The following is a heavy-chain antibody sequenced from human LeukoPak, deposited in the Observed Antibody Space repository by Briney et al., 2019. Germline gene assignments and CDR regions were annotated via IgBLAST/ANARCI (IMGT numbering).Heavy chain of an antibody. Sequence: ASVKVSCKASGYTFTRYGISWVRQAPGQGLEWMGWISAYNGNTNYAQKLQGRVTMTTDTSTSTAYMELSSLRSEDTAVYYCAGDGYMVRGVINYYYYMDVWGKGTTVTVSS. J-gene: IGHJ6*03. CDR3: AGDGYMVRGVINYYYYMDV. V-gene: IGHV1-18*01. D-gene: IGHD3-10*01. CDR2: ISAYNGNT. CDR1: GYTFTRYG.